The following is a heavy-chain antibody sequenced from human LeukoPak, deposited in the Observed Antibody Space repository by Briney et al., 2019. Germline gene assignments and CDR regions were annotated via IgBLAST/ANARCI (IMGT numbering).Heavy chain of an antibody. D-gene: IGHD5-12*01. CDR1: GYTFTSYG. CDR3: ARARWLRSLAYYYYGMDV. Sequence: SVKVSCKASGYTFTSYGISWVRQAPGQGLEWMGRIIPILGIANYAQKFQGRVTITADKSTSTAYMELSSLRSEDTAVYYCARARWLRSLAYYYYGMDVWGQGTTVTVSS. CDR2: IIPILGIA. V-gene: IGHV1-69*04. J-gene: IGHJ6*02.